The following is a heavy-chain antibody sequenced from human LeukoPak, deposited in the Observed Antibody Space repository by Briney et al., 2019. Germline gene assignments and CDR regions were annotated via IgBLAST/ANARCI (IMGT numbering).Heavy chain of an antibody. V-gene: IGHV3-21*06. CDR1: GFTFSSYT. D-gene: IGHD6-13*01. CDR3: ARDTNSWCSDI. J-gene: IGHJ6*04. CDR2: IGGSKSYI. Sequence: GGSLRLSCAASGFTFSSYTMNWVRQAPGKGLEWVATIGGSKSYIFYGDSVKGRFTISRDNAKNSQYLQMNSLRAEDTAVYYCARDTNSWCSDIWGKGTTVTVSS.